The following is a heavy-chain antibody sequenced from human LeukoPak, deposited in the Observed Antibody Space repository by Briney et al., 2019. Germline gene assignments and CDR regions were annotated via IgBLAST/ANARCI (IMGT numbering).Heavy chain of an antibody. J-gene: IGHJ4*02. CDR1: GFTFSSYA. D-gene: IGHD3-22*01. Sequence: GRSLRLSCAASGFTFSSYAMHWVRQAPGKGLEWVAVISYDGSNKYYADSVKGRFTISRDNSKDTLYLQMNSLRAEDTAVYYCARSGLGLVTTTDWGQGTLVTVSS. CDR3: ARSGLGLVTTTD. CDR2: ISYDGSNK. V-gene: IGHV3-30-3*01.